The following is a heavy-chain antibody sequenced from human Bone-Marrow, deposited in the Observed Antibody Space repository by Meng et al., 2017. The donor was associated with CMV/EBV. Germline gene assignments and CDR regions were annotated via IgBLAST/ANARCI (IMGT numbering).Heavy chain of an antibody. V-gene: IGHV3-66*02. CDR3: ARTRFL. J-gene: IGHJ4*02. CDR1: GFTVSSNY. Sequence: GESLKISCAASGFTVSSNYMSWVRQAPGKGLEWVSVIYSGGSTYYADSVKGRFTISRDNSKNTLYLQMNSLRAEDTAVDYCARTRFLWGQGTLVSVSS. D-gene: IGHD2-21*01. CDR2: IYSGGST.